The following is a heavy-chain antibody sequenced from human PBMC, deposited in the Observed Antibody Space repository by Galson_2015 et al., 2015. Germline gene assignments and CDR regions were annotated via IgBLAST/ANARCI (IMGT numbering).Heavy chain of an antibody. V-gene: IGHV4-4*02. Sequence: LSLTCAVSGGSISSSNWWSWVRQPPGKGLEWIGEIYHSGSTNYNPSLKSRVTISVDKSKNQFSLKLSSVTAADTAVYYCARDSFRHGDADAFDIWGQGTMVTVSS. CDR3: ARDSFRHGDADAFDI. CDR1: GGSISSSNW. CDR2: IYHSGST. D-gene: IGHD7-27*01. J-gene: IGHJ3*02.